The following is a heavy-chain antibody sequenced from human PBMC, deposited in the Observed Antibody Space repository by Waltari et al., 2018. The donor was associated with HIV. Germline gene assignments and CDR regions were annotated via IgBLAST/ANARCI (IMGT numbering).Heavy chain of an antibody. D-gene: IGHD2-15*01. CDR2: IYSGDSDT. Sequence: EVQLVQSGAEVKKPGESLKISCKGSGYSFTSYWIGWVRRMPGKGLEWRGIIYSGDSDTRYSPSFQGQVTISADKSISTAYLQWSSLKASDTAMYYCARQVGYCSGGSCYPDYWGQGTLVTVSS. CDR3: ARQVGYCSGGSCYPDY. CDR1: GYSFTSYW. J-gene: IGHJ4*02. V-gene: IGHV5-51*01.